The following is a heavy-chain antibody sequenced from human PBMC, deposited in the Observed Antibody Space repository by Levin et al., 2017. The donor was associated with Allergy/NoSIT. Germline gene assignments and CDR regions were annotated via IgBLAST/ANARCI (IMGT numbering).Heavy chain of an antibody. CDR3: ARDSRESSYTDY. D-gene: IGHD1-26*01. V-gene: IGHV3-21*01. CDR1: GFTFSSYS. Sequence: LSLTCAASGFTFSSYSMNWVRQAPGKGLEWVSSISSSSSYIYYADSVKGRFTISRDNAKNSLYLQMNSLRAEDTAVYYCARDSRESSYTDYWGQGTLVTVSS. CDR2: ISSSSSYI. J-gene: IGHJ4*02.